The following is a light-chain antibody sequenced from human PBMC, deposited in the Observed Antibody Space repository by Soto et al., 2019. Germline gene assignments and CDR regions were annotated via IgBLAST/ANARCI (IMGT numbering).Light chain of an antibody. V-gene: IGKV3-20*01. J-gene: IGKJ3*01. CDR1: QSVSSNY. CDR3: QQYGSSPT. Sequence: EIVLTQSPGTLSLSPGERATLSCRASQSVSSNYLAWYQQKPGQAPRLLIYGASSRATGIPDRFSGSGSGTDFTLTISRLEPEDFEVYYCQQYGSSPTFGPGTKVDIK. CDR2: GAS.